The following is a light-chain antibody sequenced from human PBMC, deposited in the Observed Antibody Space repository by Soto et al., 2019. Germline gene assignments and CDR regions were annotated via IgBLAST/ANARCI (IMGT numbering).Light chain of an antibody. CDR2: LNSDGSH. Sequence: QPVLTQSPSASASLGASVKLTCTLSSGHSSYAIAWHQQQPEKGPRYLMKLNSDGSHSKGDGIPDRFSGSSSGAEHYLTISSLQSEDEADYYCQTWGTGIQGVFGGGTKLTVL. J-gene: IGLJ2*01. V-gene: IGLV4-69*01. CDR3: QTWGTGIQGV. CDR1: SGHSSYA.